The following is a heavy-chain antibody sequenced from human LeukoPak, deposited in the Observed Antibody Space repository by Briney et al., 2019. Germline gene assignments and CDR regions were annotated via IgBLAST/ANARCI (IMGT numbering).Heavy chain of an antibody. D-gene: IGHD3-10*01. CDR1: GFTFSSYA. CDR3: AKGLYGSGSYSGAFDI. Sequence: PGGSLRLSCAASGFTFSSYAMSWVRQAPGKGLEWVSAISGSGGSTYYADSVKGRFTISRDNSKNTLYLQMNSLRAEDTAVYYCAKGLYGSGSYSGAFDIWGQGTMVTVSP. CDR2: ISGSGGST. J-gene: IGHJ3*02. V-gene: IGHV3-23*01.